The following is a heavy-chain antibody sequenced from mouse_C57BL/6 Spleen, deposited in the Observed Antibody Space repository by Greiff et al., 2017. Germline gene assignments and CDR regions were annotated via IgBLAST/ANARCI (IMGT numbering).Heavy chain of an antibody. CDR3: ARIYYGNYLYYAMDY. D-gene: IGHD2-1*01. J-gene: IGHJ4*01. Sequence: EVKLQESGGGLVKPGGSLKLSCAASGFTFSDYGMHWVRQAPEKGLEWVAYISSGSSTIYYADTVKGRFTISRDNAKNTLFLQMTSLRSEDTAMYYCARIYYGNYLYYAMDYWGQGTSVTVSS. CDR2: ISSGSSTI. V-gene: IGHV5-17*01. CDR1: GFTFSDYG.